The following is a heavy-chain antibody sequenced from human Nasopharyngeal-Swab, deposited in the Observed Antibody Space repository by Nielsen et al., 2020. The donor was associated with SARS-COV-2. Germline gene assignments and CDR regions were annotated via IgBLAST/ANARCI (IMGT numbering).Heavy chain of an antibody. CDR3: ATDYGGGSL. Sequence: SETLSLTCAVYGGSFSGDYWSWIRQLPGKGLEWIGEINHSGSTNYNPSLKSRVTISIDTSKKQFSLRLRSVTAADTAVYYCATDYGGGSLWGQGTLVTVSS. V-gene: IGHV4-34*01. CDR1: GGSFSGDY. D-gene: IGHD4-17*01. CDR2: INHSGST. J-gene: IGHJ4*02.